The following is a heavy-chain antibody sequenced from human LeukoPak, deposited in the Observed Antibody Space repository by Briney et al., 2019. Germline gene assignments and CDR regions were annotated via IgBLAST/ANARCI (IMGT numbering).Heavy chain of an antibody. CDR2: IYYNGST. D-gene: IGHD3-16*01. J-gene: IGHJ4*02. CDR1: GGSISSSSYY. CDR3: ARLPPKGVMGFDY. V-gene: IGHV4-39*01. Sequence: SETLSLTCTVSGGSISSSSYYWGWIRQPPGKGLEWIGSIYYNGSTYYNPSLKSRVTISVDTSKNQFSLKLSSVTAADTAVYYCARLPPKGVMGFDYWGQGTLVTVSS.